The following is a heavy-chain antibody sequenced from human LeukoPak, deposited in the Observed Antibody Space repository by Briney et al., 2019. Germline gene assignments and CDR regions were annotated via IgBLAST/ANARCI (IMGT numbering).Heavy chain of an antibody. D-gene: IGHD3-22*01. J-gene: IGHJ4*02. CDR2: IYYSGST. CDR1: GGPISSGGYY. CDR3: ARNEGKDYDSSGYYCH. Sequence: SQTLSLTCTVSGGPISSGGYYWSWIRQPPGKGLEWIGYIYYSGSTYYNPSLKSRVTISVDTSKNQFSLKLSSVTAADTAVYYCARNEGKDYDSSGYYCHWGQGTLVTVSS. V-gene: IGHV4-30-4*08.